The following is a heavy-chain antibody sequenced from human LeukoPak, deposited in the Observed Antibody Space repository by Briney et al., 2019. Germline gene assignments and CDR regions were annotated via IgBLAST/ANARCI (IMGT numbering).Heavy chain of an antibody. Sequence: GGSLRLSCAASGFIVSSTYMNWVRQAPGKGLEWVSVIYYGGGTYYTDSVKGRFTISRDNSKNTLYLQMNSLRAEDTAVYYCARTYSSSSYSPFDYWGQGTLVTVSS. D-gene: IGHD6-13*01. V-gene: IGHV3-53*01. CDR3: ARTYSSSSYSPFDY. CDR1: GFIVSSTY. J-gene: IGHJ4*02. CDR2: IYYGGGT.